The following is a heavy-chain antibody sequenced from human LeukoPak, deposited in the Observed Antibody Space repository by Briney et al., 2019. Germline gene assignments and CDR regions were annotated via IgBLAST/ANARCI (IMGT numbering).Heavy chain of an antibody. D-gene: IGHD1-1*01. CDR3: ARDSRFCTSYNCRGGAFDI. CDR2: IKEDGSQK. V-gene: IGHV3-7*01. Sequence: GGSLRLSCAASGFTFSDYWMSWVRQSPGKGLEWVANIKEDGSQKYYVDSVRGRFTISRDNAKNSLFLQMDSLRAEDTAVYHCARDSRFCTSYNCRGGAFDIWGQGTMVTVTS. CDR1: GFTFSDYW. J-gene: IGHJ3*02.